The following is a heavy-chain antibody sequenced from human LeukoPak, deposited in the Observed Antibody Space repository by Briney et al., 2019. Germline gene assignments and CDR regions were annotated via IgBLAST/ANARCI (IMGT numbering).Heavy chain of an antibody. CDR2: INHSGST. V-gene: IGHV4-34*01. CDR3: ARVRGRRGGYFDY. J-gene: IGHJ4*02. D-gene: IGHD3-10*01. CDR1: GGSFSGYY. Sequence: SETLSLTCAVYGGSFSGYYWSWIRRPPGKGLEWIGEINHSGSTNYNPSLKSRVTISVDTSKNQFSLKLSSVTVADTAVYYCARVRGRRGGYFDYWGQGTLVTVSS.